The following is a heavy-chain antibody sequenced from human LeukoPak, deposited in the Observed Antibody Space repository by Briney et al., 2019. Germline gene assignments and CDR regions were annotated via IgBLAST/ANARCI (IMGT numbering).Heavy chain of an antibody. D-gene: IGHD1-26*01. J-gene: IGHJ3*02. V-gene: IGHV3-74*01. CDR3: ARGGSPPEALGDTFDI. CDR1: GFTFSSYW. Sequence: GGSLRLSCAASGFTFSSYWMLWVRQVPGKGLVWVSRIKSDGSRTNYADFEKGRFTISRDNAKNTLYLQMNSLRAEDTAVYYCARGGSPPEALGDTFDIWGQGTMVTVSS. CDR2: IKSDGSRT.